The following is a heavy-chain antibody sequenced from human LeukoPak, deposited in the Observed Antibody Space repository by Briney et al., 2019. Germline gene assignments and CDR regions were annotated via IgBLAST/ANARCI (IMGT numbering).Heavy chain of an antibody. CDR3: NVLLWFGELDNWFDP. V-gene: IGHV3-49*04. D-gene: IGHD3-10*01. J-gene: IGHJ5*02. CDR2: IRSKAYGGTT. Sequence: GGSLRLSCTASGFTFGDYAMSWVRQAPGKGLEWVGFIRSKAYGGTTEYAASVKGRFTISRDDSKSIAYLQMNSLKTEDTAVYYCNVLLWFGELDNWFDPWGQGTLVTVSS. CDR1: GFTFGDYA.